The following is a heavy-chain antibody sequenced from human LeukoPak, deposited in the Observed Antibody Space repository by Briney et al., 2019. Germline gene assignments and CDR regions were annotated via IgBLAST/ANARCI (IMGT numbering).Heavy chain of an antibody. V-gene: IGHV4-59*08. CDR3: ARHRDSLGFHNWFDP. D-gene: IGHD3-16*01. CDR1: GCSISSHY. CDR2: TFYTGST. J-gene: IGHJ5*02. Sequence: SETLSLTCTVSGCSISSHYWSWIRQSPRRGLEWIGFTFYTGSTNSNPSLKSRVTMPADPSKNQVSLRLISVTAADTAIYYCARHRDSLGFHNWFDPWGQGTLVSVSS.